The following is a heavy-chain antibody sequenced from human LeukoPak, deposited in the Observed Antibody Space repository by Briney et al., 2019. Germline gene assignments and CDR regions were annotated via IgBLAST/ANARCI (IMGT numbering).Heavy chain of an antibody. CDR2: ISAYNGNT. Sequence: ASVKVSCKASGYTFTSYGISWVRQAPGQGLEWMGWISAYNGNTNYAQKLQGRVTMTTDTSTSTAYMELRSLRSDDTAVYYCARVSTIAAAVAYYFDYWGQGTLVTVSS. D-gene: IGHD6-13*01. CDR3: ARVSTIAAAVAYYFDY. CDR1: GYTFTSYG. J-gene: IGHJ4*02. V-gene: IGHV1-18*01.